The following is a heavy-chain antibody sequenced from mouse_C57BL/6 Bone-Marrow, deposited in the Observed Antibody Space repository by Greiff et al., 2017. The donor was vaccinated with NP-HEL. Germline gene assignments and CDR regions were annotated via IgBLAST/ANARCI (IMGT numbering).Heavy chain of an antibody. CDR2: IHPNSGST. J-gene: IGHJ2*01. Sequence: QVQLQQPGAELVKPGASVKLSCKASGYTFTSYWMHWVKQRPGQGLEWIGMIHPNSGSTKYNEKFKSKATLTVDKSSSTAYMQLSSLTSEDSAVYYCTRLGFSFDYWGQGTTLTVSS. CDR3: TRLGFSFDY. V-gene: IGHV1-64*01. CDR1: GYTFTSYW.